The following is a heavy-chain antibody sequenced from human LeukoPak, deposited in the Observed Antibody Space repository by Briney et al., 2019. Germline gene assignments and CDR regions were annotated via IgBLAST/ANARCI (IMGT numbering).Heavy chain of an antibody. CDR3: ARDLGQYYDTSDNWFDP. J-gene: IGHJ5*02. Sequence: GGSLRLSRAATGFTFSNYWMHWVRQAPGKGLVWVSRINSDGINTSYADSVKGRFTISRDNAKNTLNLQMNSLRAEDTAVYYCARDLGQYYDTSDNWFDPWGQGTLVTVSS. CDR1: GFTFSNYW. D-gene: IGHD3-22*01. V-gene: IGHV3-74*01. CDR2: INSDGINT.